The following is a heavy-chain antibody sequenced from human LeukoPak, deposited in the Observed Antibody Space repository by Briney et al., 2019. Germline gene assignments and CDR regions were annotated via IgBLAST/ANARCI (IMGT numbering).Heavy chain of an antibody. J-gene: IGHJ4*02. CDR2: INPSGGST. V-gene: IGHV1-46*01. CDR3: AREGIAVAEVFDY. D-gene: IGHD6-19*01. CDR1: GYTFTSYY. Sequence: ASVKVSCKASGYTFTSYYMHWVRQAPGQGLEWMGIINPSGGSTSYAQKFQGRVTMTRDMFTSTVYMELSSLRSEDTAVYYRAREGIAVAEVFDYWGQGTQVTVSS.